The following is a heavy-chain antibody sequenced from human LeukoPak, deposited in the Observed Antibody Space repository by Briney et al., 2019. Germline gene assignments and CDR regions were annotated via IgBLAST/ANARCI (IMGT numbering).Heavy chain of an antibody. J-gene: IGHJ4*02. CDR1: GFTFDDYA. V-gene: IGHV3-43*02. CDR2: ISGDGGST. CDR3: APETFDY. Sequence: GGSLRLSGAASGFTFDDYAMHWVRQAPGKGLEWVSLISGDGGSTYYADSVKGRFTISRDNGKNSLYLQMNSLRTEDTALYSCAPETFDYWGEGTLVTVSS.